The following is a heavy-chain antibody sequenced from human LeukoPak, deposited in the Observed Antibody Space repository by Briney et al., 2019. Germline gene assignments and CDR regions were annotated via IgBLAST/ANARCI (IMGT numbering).Heavy chain of an antibody. J-gene: IGHJ4*02. Sequence: GSLKISCKGSGYSFANYWIGWVRQMPGKGLEWMGTIYPGDSDTRYSSSFQGQVTISADKSISTAYLQWSSLKASDTAMYYCARRRHCTSGACEDFNYWGQGTLVTVSS. CDR3: ARRRHCTSGACEDFNY. CDR1: GYSFANYW. D-gene: IGHD2-8*01. V-gene: IGHV5-51*01. CDR2: IYPGDSDT.